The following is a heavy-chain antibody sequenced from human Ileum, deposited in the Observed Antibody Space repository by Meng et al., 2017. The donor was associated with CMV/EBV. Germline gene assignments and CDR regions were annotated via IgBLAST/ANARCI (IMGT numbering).Heavy chain of an antibody. CDR1: GASLNDYY. CDR3: ARDRFDP. J-gene: IGHJ5*02. Sequence: QGQLQESGLGLVKPSETLSLTCTVSGASLNDYYWSWIRQPAGKGLEWIGRIFATGTTNYNPSLKSRATMSVDTSKNQFSLKLTSVTAADTAVYFCARDRFDPWGQGALVTVSS. CDR2: IFATGTT. V-gene: IGHV4-4*07.